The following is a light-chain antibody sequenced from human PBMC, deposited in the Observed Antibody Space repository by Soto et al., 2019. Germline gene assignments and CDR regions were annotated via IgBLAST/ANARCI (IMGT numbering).Light chain of an antibody. CDR1: QSISSW. V-gene: IGKV1-5*01. CDR3: QQYEGT. CDR2: DAS. Sequence: DIQMTQSPSTLSASVGDRVTITCRASQSISSWLAWYQQKPGKAPKLLIYDASSLESGVPSRFSGSGSGTEFTLTISSLQPDDFATYDCQQYEGTCGQGTNVEIK. J-gene: IGKJ1*01.